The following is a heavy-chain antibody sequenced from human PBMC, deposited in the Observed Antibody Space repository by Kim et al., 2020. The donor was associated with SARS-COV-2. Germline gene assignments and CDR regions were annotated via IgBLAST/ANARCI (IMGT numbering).Heavy chain of an antibody. V-gene: IGHV1-69*01. CDR3: ARRGAVLLWFGELID. D-gene: IGHD3-10*01. J-gene: IGHJ4*02. Sequence: QKFQGRVTITADESTSTAYMELSSLRSEDTAVYYCARRGAVLLWFGELIDWGQGTLVTVSS.